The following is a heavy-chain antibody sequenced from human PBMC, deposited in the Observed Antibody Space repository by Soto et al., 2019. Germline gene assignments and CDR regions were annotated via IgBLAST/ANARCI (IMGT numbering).Heavy chain of an antibody. J-gene: IGHJ4*02. CDR3: ARAPETYSSSFEFDY. CDR2: ISGSGGST. CDR1: GFTFSSYA. D-gene: IGHD6-6*01. V-gene: IGHV3-23*01. Sequence: PGGSLRLSCAASGFTFSSYAMSWVRQAPGKGLEWVSAISGSGGSTYYADSAKGRFTISRDNSKNTLYLQMNSLRAEDTAVYYCARAPETYSSSFEFDYWGQGTLVTVSS.